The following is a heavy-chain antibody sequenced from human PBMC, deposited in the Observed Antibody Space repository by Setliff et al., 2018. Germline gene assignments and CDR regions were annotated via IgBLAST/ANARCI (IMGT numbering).Heavy chain of an antibody. J-gene: IGHJ4*02. D-gene: IGHD2-2*01. CDR1: GFTFSRYW. CDR2: IKQDGGDT. V-gene: IGHV3-7*01. CDR3: VRLGCSTTSCYYFDY. Sequence: RLSCAASGFTFSRYWMSWVRQAPGKGLEWVANIKQDGGDTYYMDSVKGRFTISRDNANNSLYLQMNTLRVEATAVYFCVRLGCSTTSCYYFDYWGQGAQVTVSS.